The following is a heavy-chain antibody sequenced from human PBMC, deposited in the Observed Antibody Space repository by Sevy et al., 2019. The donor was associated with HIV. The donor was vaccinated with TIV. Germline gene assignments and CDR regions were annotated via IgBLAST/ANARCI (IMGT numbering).Heavy chain of an antibody. CDR2: IIPIFGTA. Sequence: ASVKVSCKASGGTFSSYAISWVRQAPGQGLEWMGGIIPIFGTANYAQKFQGRVTITADKSTSTAYMELNSLRSEDTAVYYCAREDGYYRLNWFDPWGQGTLVTVSS. CDR3: AREDGYYRLNWFDP. V-gene: IGHV1-69*06. J-gene: IGHJ5*02. CDR1: GGTFSSYA. D-gene: IGHD3-3*01.